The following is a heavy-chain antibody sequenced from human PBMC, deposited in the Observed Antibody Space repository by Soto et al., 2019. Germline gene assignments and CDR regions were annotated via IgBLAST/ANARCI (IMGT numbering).Heavy chain of an antibody. J-gene: IGHJ3*01. CDR1: GGSISSSHW. D-gene: IGHD3-9*01. Sequence: QVQLQASGPGLVKPSGTLSLTCAVSGGSISSSHWWTWVRQSPGKGLEYIGEISHSGTSNSNPSLKSPVTLSVDKSKNLFSLTLTSVTAADTAVYYCARVVLTITRGAFDAWGQGTLVIVSS. CDR3: ARVVLTITRGAFDA. V-gene: IGHV4-4*02. CDR2: ISHSGTS.